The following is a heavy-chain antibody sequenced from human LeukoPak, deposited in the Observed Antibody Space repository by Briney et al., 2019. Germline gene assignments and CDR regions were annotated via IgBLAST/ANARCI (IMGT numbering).Heavy chain of an antibody. D-gene: IGHD6-13*01. Sequence: GRSLRLSCAASGFTFSSYGMHWVRQAPGKGLEWVAVISYDGTNKYYADSVKGRLTISRDNSKNTLYLQMNSLRVEDTAVYYCARDYTIAAAGTVDYWGQGTLVTVSS. CDR3: ARDYTIAAAGTVDY. V-gene: IGHV3-30*03. CDR1: GFTFSSYG. J-gene: IGHJ4*02. CDR2: ISYDGTNK.